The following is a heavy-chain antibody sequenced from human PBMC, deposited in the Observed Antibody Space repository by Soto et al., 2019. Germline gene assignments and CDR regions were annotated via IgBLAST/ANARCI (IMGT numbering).Heavy chain of an antibody. J-gene: IGHJ5*02. V-gene: IGHV3-53*02. CDR3: ARERGTYGDLNWFDP. CDR2: IYSGGST. Sequence: EVQLVKTGGGLIQPGGSLRLSCAASGFTVSSNYMSWVRQAPGKGLEWVSVIYSGGSTYYADSVKGRFTISRDNSKNTLYLQMNSLRAEDTAVYYCARERGTYGDLNWFDPWGQGTLVTVSS. CDR1: GFTVSSNY. D-gene: IGHD4-17*01.